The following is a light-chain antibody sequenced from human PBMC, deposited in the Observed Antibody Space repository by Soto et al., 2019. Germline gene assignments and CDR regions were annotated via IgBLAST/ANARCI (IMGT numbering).Light chain of an antibody. CDR2: GAS. V-gene: IGKV3-20*01. Sequence: EIVLTQSPGTLSLSPGERATLSCRASQSVSSSYLAWYQQKPGQGPRLLIYGASSRATGIPDRFRGSGSGTDFTLTISRLEPEDFAVYYCQQYAGSPKTFGQGTKGDIK. CDR3: QQYAGSPKT. J-gene: IGKJ1*01. CDR1: QSVSSSY.